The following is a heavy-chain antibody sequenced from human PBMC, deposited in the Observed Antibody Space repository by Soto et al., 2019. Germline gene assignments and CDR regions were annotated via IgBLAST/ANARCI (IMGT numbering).Heavy chain of an antibody. J-gene: IGHJ4*02. CDR2: ISGSGGST. CDR1: GFTFSSYA. V-gene: IGHV3-23*01. Sequence: GGSLRLSCAASGFTFSSYAMSWVLQAPGKGLEWVSAISGSGGSTYYADSVKGRFTISRDNSKNTLYLQMNSLRAEDTAVYYCAKGGGYYDSSGYYDLDYWGQGTLVTVYS. D-gene: IGHD3-22*01. CDR3: AKGGGYYDSSGYYDLDY.